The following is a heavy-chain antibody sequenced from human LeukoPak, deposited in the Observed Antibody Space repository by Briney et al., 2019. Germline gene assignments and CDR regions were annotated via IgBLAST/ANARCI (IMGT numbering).Heavy chain of an antibody. CDR3: ARVVASTSIDS. Sequence: SETLSLTCTVSGGSISSYYWSWIRQPPGKGPEWIGSIFHSGGVFYNPSLRSRVTLSIEPSKNRFSLELTSVTAADTAIYYCARVVASTSIDSWGQGTLVTVSS. J-gene: IGHJ4*02. V-gene: IGHV4-59*08. D-gene: IGHD2-15*01. CDR1: GGSISSYY. CDR2: IFHSGGV.